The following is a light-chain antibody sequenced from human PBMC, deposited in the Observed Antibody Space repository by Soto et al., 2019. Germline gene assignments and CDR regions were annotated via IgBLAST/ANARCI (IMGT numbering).Light chain of an antibody. CDR3: QQYGSAPIT. Sequence: EIVLTQSPGTLSLSPGERATLSCRTSQSVSSSYLAWYQQKPGQAPRLLIYAASSRATGIPDRFSGSGSGTDFSLTVSRLEPEDFAVYYCQQYGSAPITFGLGTRLEIK. J-gene: IGKJ5*01. V-gene: IGKV3-20*01. CDR2: AAS. CDR1: QSVSSSY.